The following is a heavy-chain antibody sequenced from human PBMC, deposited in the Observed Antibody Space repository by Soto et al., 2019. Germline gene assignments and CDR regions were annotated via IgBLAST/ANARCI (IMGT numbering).Heavy chain of an antibody. CDR3: ATEQQLVPSYSFDY. Sequence: PSETLSLTCTVYGASLSGYYWTWIRQTPGKGLEWIGEINDGGSTNYNPPLKSRVTISVDTQRNEFYLRLTSVTAADTAVYYCATEQQLVPSYSFDYWGQGTRVTVSS. D-gene: IGHD6-13*01. J-gene: IGHJ4*02. CDR1: GASLSGYY. V-gene: IGHV4-34*01. CDR2: INDGGST.